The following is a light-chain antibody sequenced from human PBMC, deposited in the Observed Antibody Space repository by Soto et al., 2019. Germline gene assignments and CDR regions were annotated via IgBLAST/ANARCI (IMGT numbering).Light chain of an antibody. Sequence: DIQMTQSPSSLSASVGDRVTITCRASQSISNSLNWYQQRPGKAPKLLIYAASSLHSGVPSRFSGSGSGTDFTLTVSSLQPEDFATYYCQQSYSTPITFGPGTKVDIK. CDR2: AAS. V-gene: IGKV1-39*01. CDR3: QQSYSTPIT. J-gene: IGKJ3*01. CDR1: QSISNS.